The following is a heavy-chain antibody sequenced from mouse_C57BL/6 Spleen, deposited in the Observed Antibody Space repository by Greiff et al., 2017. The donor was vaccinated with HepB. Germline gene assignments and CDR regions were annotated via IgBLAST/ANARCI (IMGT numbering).Heavy chain of an antibody. J-gene: IGHJ3*01. CDR3: AYGNPAWFAY. V-gene: IGHV1-81*01. CDR1: GYTFTSYG. CDR2: IYPRSGNT. D-gene: IGHD2-1*01. Sequence: QVQLKESGAELARPGASVKLSCKASGYTFTSYGISWVKQRTGQGLEWIGEIYPRSGNTYYNEKFKGKATLTADKSSSTAYMELRSLTSEDSAVYFCAYGNPAWFAYWGQGTLVTVSA.